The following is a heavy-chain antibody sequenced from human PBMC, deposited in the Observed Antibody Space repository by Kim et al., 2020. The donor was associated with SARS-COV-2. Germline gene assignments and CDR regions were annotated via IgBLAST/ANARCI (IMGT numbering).Heavy chain of an antibody. CDR3: ARGRGLDS. Sequence: DGTEKYYVDSVKGRFTVSRDNAKNSLYLQMNRLRAEDTAVYYCARGRGLDSWGQGTLVTVSS. CDR2: DGTEK. V-gene: IGHV3-7*01. J-gene: IGHJ4*02.